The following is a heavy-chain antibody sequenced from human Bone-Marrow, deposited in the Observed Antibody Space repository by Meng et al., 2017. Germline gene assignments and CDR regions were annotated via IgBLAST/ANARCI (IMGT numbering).Heavy chain of an antibody. J-gene: IGHJ3*02. CDR3: ARFYSSGYYYVDAFDI. CDR2: IYTSGST. CDR1: GGSISSGSYY. Sequence: SETLSLTCTVSGGSISSGSYYCSWIRQPAGKGLEWIGRIYTSGSTNYNPSLKSRVTISVDTSKNQFSLKLSSVTAADTAVYYCARFYSSGYYYVDAFDIWGQGTMVTVSS. V-gene: IGHV4-61*02. D-gene: IGHD3-22*01.